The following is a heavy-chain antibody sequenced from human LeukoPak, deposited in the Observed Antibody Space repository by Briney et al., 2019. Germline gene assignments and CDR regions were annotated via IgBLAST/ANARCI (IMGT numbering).Heavy chain of an antibody. CDR2: ISYDGSNK. J-gene: IGHJ4*02. V-gene: IGHV3-30-3*01. Sequence: GGSLRLSCAASGFTFSSYAMHWVRQAPGKGLEWVAVISYDGSNKYYADSVKGRFTISRDNSKNTLYLQMNSLRAEDTAVYYCARVESRWELGLFDYWGQGTLVTVSS. CDR3: ARVESRWELGLFDY. D-gene: IGHD1-26*01. CDR1: GFTFSSYA.